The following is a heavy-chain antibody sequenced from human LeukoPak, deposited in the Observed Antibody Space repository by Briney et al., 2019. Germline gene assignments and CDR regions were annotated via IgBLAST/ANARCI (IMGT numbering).Heavy chain of an antibody. D-gene: IGHD6-6*01. J-gene: IGHJ2*01. CDR1: GFTFSSYS. Sequence: PGGSLRLSCAASGFTFSSYSMNWVRQVPGKGLEWVSSISSSSSYIYYADSVKGRFTISRDNAKNSLYLQMNSLRAEDTAVYYCARESIAAPFDLWGRGTLVTVSS. V-gene: IGHV3-21*01. CDR3: ARESIAAPFDL. CDR2: ISSSSSYI.